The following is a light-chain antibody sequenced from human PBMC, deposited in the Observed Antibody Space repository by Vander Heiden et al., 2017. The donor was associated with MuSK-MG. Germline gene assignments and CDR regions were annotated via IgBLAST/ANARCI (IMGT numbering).Light chain of an antibody. Sequence: QSALTQPASVSGSPGPSITISCTGTSSDVGGFNYVSWYQQHPGKAPKVIIYDVSNRPSGVSDRFSGSKSGNTASLTISGLQAEDEADYYCSSYSMSSTLYVFGTGTKVIVL. CDR3: SSYSMSSTLYV. J-gene: IGLJ1*01. CDR1: SSDVGGFNY. V-gene: IGLV2-14*03. CDR2: DVS.